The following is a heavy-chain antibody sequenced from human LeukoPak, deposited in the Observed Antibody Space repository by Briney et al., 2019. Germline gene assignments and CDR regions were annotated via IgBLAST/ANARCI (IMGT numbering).Heavy chain of an antibody. CDR3: XXXXPSGWFGTGWLDP. D-gene: IGHD3-10*01. J-gene: IGHJ5*02. V-gene: IGHV4-4*02. Sequence: SETLSLTCSVSGGSISNNNWWSWVRQSPGKGLEWIGNIYHSGTTHYNPSLKSRATISVDKSKNQFSLKLNSVTAADTAVYYCXXXXPSGWFGTGWLDPWGQGTLVTVSS. CDR1: GGSISNNNW. CDR2: IYHSGTT.